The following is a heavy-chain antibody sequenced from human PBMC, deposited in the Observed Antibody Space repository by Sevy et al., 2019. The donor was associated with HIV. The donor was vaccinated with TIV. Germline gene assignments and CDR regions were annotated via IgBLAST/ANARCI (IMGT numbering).Heavy chain of an antibody. CDR1: GFTFSSYA. D-gene: IGHD6-13*01. J-gene: IGHJ6*03. Sequence: GGSLRLSCAASGFTFSSYAMHWVRQAPGKGLEYVSAISSNGGSTYYANSVKGRFTISRDNSKNTLYLQMGSLRAEDMAVYYCARDQSSSWCTGYYYYYMDVWGKGTTVTVSS. CDR3: ARDQSSSWCTGYYYYYMDV. V-gene: IGHV3-64*01. CDR2: ISSNGGST.